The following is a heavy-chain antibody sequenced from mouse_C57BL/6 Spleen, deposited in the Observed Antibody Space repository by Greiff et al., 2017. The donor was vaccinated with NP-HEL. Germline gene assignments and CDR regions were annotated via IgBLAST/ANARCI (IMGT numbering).Heavy chain of an antibody. D-gene: IGHD4-1*01. Sequence: EVKLMESGGDLVKPGGSLKLSCAASGFTFSSYGMSWVRQTPDKRLEWVATISSGGSYTYYPDSVKGRFTISRDNAKNTLYLQMSSLKSEDTAMYYCARPGTYYFDYWGQGTTLTVSS. V-gene: IGHV5-6*01. CDR2: ISSGGSYT. J-gene: IGHJ2*01. CDR1: GFTFSSYG. CDR3: ARPGTYYFDY.